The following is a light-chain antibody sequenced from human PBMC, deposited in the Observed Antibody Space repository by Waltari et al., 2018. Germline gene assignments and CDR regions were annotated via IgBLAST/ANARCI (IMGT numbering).Light chain of an antibody. CDR1: QDISHY. Sequence: DIQMTQSPSSLSAFVGDRVTTTGRASQDISHYLAWYQRRPGRGPRLLLYEASTVQSGVPARFSGSGSGTDFTLTISSLQPEDVATYYFQMYTSAPRTFGP. CDR2: EAS. CDR3: QMYTSAPRT. V-gene: IGKV1-27*01. J-gene: IGKJ3*01.